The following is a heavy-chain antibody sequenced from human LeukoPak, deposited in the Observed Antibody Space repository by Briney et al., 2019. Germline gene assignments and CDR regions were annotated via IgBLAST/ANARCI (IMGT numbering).Heavy chain of an antibody. J-gene: IGHJ4*02. CDR2: IYYSGST. CDR3: ARDLGSGWPYYFDY. V-gene: IGHV4-61*01. Sequence: PSETLSLTCTVSGDSIGSSSYYWSWIRQPPGKGLEWIGYIYYSGSTNYNPSLKSRVTISVDTSKNQFSLKLSSVTAADTAVYYCARDLGSGWPYYFDYWGQGTLVTVSS. D-gene: IGHD6-19*01. CDR1: GDSIGSSSYY.